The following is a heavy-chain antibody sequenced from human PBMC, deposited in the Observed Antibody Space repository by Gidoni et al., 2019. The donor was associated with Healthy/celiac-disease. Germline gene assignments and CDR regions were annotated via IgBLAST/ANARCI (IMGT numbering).Heavy chain of an antibody. CDR1: GFTFSSYG. CDR3: AKDSLYNWNLPGHFDY. Sequence: QGQLVESGGGVVQHGRSLRLYCAASGFTFSSYGMHLVRQAPGKGLEWVAVISYDGSNKYYADSVKGRFTISRDNSKNTLYLQMNSLRAEDTAVYYCAKDSLYNWNLPGHFDYWGQGTLITVSS. J-gene: IGHJ4*02. D-gene: IGHD1-20*01. CDR2: ISYDGSNK. V-gene: IGHV3-30*18.